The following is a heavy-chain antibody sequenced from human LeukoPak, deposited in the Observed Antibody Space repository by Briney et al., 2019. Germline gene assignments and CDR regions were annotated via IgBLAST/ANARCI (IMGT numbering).Heavy chain of an antibody. J-gene: IGHJ4*02. V-gene: IGHV3-9*01. CDR2: ISWNSGSI. D-gene: IGHD6-13*01. CDR1: GFTFDDYA. CDR3: AKVSTARSSSWYVSFDY. Sequence: GRSLRLSCAASGFTFDDYAMPWVRQAPGKGLEWVSGISWNSGSIGYADSVKGRFTISRDNAKNSLYLQMNSLRAEDTALYYCAKVSTARSSSWYVSFDYWGQGTLVTVSS.